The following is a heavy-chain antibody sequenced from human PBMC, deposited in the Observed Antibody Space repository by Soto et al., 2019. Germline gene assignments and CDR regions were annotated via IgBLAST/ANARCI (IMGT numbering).Heavy chain of an antibody. CDR2: IIPLFGTT. Sequence: QVQVVQSGVEVRRPGSSVKVSCKASGDTFKNCVISWVRQAPGQGLEWMGGIIPLFGTTDFAQRFQGRLTITTDESTTTAYMELSRLRSEDTATYYWAAELGFGKVSVVCGQGTTVIVSS. CDR1: GDTFKNCV. D-gene: IGHD7-27*01. CDR3: AAELGFGKVSVV. V-gene: IGHV1-69*01. J-gene: IGHJ6*02.